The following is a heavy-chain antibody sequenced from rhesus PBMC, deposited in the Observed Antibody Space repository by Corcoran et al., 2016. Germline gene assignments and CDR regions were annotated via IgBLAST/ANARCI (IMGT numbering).Heavy chain of an antibody. CDR2: IYGSGCST. J-gene: IGHJ4*01. CDR3: ATSHSGSCRY. D-gene: IGHD6-25*01. V-gene: IGHV4-160*01. Sequence: QVQLQESGPGLVKPSENLSLTCAVSGGAISSNYWSWIRQPPGKGRGWIGRIYGSGCSTDYNPSLKSRVTISTDTSQNQFSLKLGPVTAADTAVYYCATSHSGSCRYWGQGVLVTVSS. CDR1: GGAISSNY.